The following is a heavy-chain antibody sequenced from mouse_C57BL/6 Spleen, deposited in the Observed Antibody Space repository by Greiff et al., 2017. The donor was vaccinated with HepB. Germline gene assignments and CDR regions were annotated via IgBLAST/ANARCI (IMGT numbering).Heavy chain of an antibody. V-gene: IGHV1-76*01. CDR3: ARTYYGTYFDV. J-gene: IGHJ1*03. D-gene: IGHD1-1*01. CDR2: IYPGSGNT. CDR1: GYTFTDYY. Sequence: VKVVESGAELVRPGASVKLSCKASGYTFTDYYINWVKQRPGQGLEWIARIYPGSGNTYYNEKFKGKATLTAEKSSSTAYMQLSSLTSEDSAVYFCARTYYGTYFDVWGTGTTVTVSS.